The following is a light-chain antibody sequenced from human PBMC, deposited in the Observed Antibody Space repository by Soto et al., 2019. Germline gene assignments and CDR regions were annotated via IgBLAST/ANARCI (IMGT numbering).Light chain of an antibody. CDR3: QSTDTNAAWV. CDR2: KDV. Sequence: SYELTQPSSVSVSPGETARINCSGDELSKQFTYWYQQKPGQAPVLLIYKDVERPSGIPERFSGSSSGTTVALTIGAVQAGDEAHYYCQSTDTNAAWVFGGGTKLTVL. V-gene: IGLV3-25*02. J-gene: IGLJ3*02. CDR1: ELSKQF.